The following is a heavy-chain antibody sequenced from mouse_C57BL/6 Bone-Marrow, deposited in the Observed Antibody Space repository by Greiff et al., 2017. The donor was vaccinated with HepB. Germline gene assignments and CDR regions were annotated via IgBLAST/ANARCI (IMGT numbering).Heavy chain of an antibody. D-gene: IGHD1-1*01. CDR3: ARFGTTVVATKGWFAY. Sequence: QVQLKQSGAELARPGASVKLSCKASGYTFTSYGISWVKQRTGQGLEWIGEIYPRSGNTYYNEKFKGKATLTADKSSSTAYMELRSLTSEDSAVYFCARFGTTVVATKGWFAYWGQGTLVTVSA. CDR1: GYTFTSYG. J-gene: IGHJ3*01. V-gene: IGHV1-81*01. CDR2: IYPRSGNT.